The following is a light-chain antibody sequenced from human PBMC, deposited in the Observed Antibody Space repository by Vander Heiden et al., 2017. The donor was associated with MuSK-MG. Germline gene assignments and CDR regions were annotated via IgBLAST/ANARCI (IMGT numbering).Light chain of an antibody. CDR2: GAS. Sequence: DIVMTQSPANLSVSPGERATLSCRASQSVSSNLAWYQQKPGQAHRLLIYGASTRATGIPARFSGSGSGTEFTLTISSLQSEDFAVYYCQQYNNWPPYTFGQGTKLEIK. V-gene: IGKV3D-15*01. CDR3: QQYNNWPPYT. CDR1: QSVSSN. J-gene: IGKJ2*01.